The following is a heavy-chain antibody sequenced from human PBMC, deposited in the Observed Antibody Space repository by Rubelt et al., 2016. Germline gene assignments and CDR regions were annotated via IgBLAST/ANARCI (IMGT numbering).Heavy chain of an antibody. D-gene: IGHD3-10*01. Sequence: QVQLQQWGAGLLKPSETLSLTCAVYGGSFSGYYWSWIRQPPGKGLEWIGEINHSGSTNYNPSLKSRVTISVDTSKSQFTLKLSSVTAADTGVDHWAGRGRYYGSGSYPPRTGIVDYWGQGTLVTVSS. V-gene: IGHV4-34*01. CDR2: INHSGST. J-gene: IGHJ4*02. CDR3: AGRGRYYGSGSYPPRTGIVDY. CDR1: GGSFSGYY.